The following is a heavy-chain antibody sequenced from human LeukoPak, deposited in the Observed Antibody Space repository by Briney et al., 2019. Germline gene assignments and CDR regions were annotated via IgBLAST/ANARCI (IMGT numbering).Heavy chain of an antibody. CDR2: ISGSGGST. D-gene: IGHD3-9*01. Sequence: GGSLRLSCAASGFTFSSYSMNWVRQAPGKGLEWVSAISGSGGSTYYADSVKGRFTISRDNSKNTLYLQMNSLRAEDTAVYYCAKDSARYYDILTGYHDYWGQGTLVTVSS. CDR3: AKDSARYYDILTGYHDY. CDR1: GFTFSSYS. V-gene: IGHV3-23*01. J-gene: IGHJ4*02.